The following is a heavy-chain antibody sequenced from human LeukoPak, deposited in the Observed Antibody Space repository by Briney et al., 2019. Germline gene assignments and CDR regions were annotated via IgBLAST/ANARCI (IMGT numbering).Heavy chain of an antibody. J-gene: IGHJ2*01. Sequence: GGSLRLSCAASGFTFSDYYMSWIRQAPGKGLEWVSYISSSSSYTNYADSVKGRFTISRDNAKNSLYLQMNSLRAEDTAVYYCARNNGYSSGWYLDRYSDLWGRGTLVTVSS. D-gene: IGHD6-19*01. CDR1: GFTFSDYY. V-gene: IGHV3-11*03. CDR3: ARNNGYSSGWYLDRYSDL. CDR2: ISSSSSYT.